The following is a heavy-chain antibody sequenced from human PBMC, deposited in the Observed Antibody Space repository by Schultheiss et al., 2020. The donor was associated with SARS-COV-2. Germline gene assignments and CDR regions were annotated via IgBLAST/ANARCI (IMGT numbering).Heavy chain of an antibody. CDR3: ARSPPALNFGDYYFDH. V-gene: IGHV4-39*07. CDR2: IYYSGST. CDR1: GGSISSSSYY. D-gene: IGHD4-17*01. Sequence: SETLSLTCTVSGGSISSSSYYWGWIRQPPGKGLEWIGSIYYSGSTYYNPSLKSRVTVSLDTSQNQFSLNLISVSAADTAVYYCARSPPALNFGDYYFDHWGQGAVVTVSS. J-gene: IGHJ4*02.